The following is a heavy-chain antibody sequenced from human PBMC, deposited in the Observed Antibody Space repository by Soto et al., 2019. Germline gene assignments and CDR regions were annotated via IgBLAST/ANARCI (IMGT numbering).Heavy chain of an antibody. Sequence: SLRLSCAASGFTFSSYGMNWVRQAPGKGLEWVSSISSSSSYIYYADSVKGRFTISRDNAKNSLYLQMNSLRAEDTAVYYCARERYCSSTSCYLNWFDPWGQGTLVTVSS. D-gene: IGHD2-2*01. V-gene: IGHV3-21*01. CDR3: ARERYCSSTSCYLNWFDP. CDR1: GFTFSSYG. J-gene: IGHJ5*02. CDR2: ISSSSSYI.